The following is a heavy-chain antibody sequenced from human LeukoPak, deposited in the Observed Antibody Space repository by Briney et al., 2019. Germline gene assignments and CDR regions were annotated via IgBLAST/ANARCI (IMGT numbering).Heavy chain of an antibody. V-gene: IGHV3-7*03. CDR3: AKDLTIFGVTRGAS. J-gene: IGHJ5*02. Sequence: GGSLRLSCAASGFTFSSYWMSWVRQAPGKGLEWVANIKQDGSEKYYVDSVKGRFTISRDNAKNSLYLQMNSLRAEDTAVYYCAKDLTIFGVTRGASWGQGTLVTVSS. CDR1: GFTFSSYW. D-gene: IGHD3-3*01. CDR2: IKQDGSEK.